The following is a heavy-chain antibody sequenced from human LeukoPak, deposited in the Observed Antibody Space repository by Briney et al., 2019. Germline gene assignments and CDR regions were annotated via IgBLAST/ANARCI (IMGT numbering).Heavy chain of an antibody. Sequence: SETLSLTCTVSGGSISSGGYYWSWIRQHPGKGLEWIGYIYYSGSTYYNPSLKSRVTISVDTSKNQFSLKLSSVTAADTAVYYCARGKTGDRTFDYWGQGTLVTVSS. CDR3: ARGKTGDRTFDY. D-gene: IGHD7-27*01. CDR2: IYYSGST. CDR1: GGSISSGGYY. J-gene: IGHJ4*02. V-gene: IGHV4-31*03.